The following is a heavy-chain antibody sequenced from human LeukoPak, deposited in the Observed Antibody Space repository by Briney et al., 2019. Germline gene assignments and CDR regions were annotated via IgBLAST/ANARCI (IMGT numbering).Heavy chain of an antibody. J-gene: IGHJ6*03. D-gene: IGHD3-16*02. Sequence: PGGSLRLSCAASGFTFSSYWMSWVRQAPGKGLEWVANIKQDGSEKYYVDSVKGRFTISRDNAKNSLYLQMNSLRADDTAVYYCARGPKSVITFGGVIVIPYMDVWGKGTTVTISS. V-gene: IGHV3-7*01. CDR1: GFTFSSYW. CDR2: IKQDGSEK. CDR3: ARGPKSVITFGGVIVIPYMDV.